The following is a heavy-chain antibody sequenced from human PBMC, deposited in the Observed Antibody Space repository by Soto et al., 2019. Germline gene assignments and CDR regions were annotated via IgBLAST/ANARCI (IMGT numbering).Heavy chain of an antibody. CDR3: AGERVLMSLNVRERYGMDV. CDR2: INHSGST. Sequence: QVQLQQWGAGLLKPSETLSLTCAVYGGSFSGYYWSWIRQPPGKGLEWIGEINHSGSTNYNPSLKSRVTISVDTSKNQFSLKLSSVTVADTAVYYCAGERVLMSLNVRERYGMDVWGQGTTVTVSS. V-gene: IGHV4-34*01. D-gene: IGHD2-8*01. J-gene: IGHJ6*02. CDR1: GGSFSGYY.